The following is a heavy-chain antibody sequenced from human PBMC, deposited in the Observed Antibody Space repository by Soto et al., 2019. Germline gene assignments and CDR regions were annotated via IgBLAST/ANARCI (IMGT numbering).Heavy chain of an antibody. D-gene: IGHD2-2*02. V-gene: IGHV3-30-3*01. CDR2: ISYDGSNK. J-gene: IGHJ6*02. CDR1: GFTFSSYA. Sequence: PGGSLRLSCAASGFTFSSYAMHWVRQAPGKGLEWVAVISYDGSNKYYADSVKGRFTISRDNYKNTLYLQMNSLRAEDTAVYYCARDIVVVPAAINYYYYGMDVWGQGTTVTVSS. CDR3: ARDIVVVPAAINYYYYGMDV.